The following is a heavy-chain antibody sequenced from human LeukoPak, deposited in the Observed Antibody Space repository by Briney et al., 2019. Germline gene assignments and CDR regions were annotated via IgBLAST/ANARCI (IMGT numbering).Heavy chain of an antibody. D-gene: IGHD3-22*01. V-gene: IGHV3-7*01. CDR3: ARDLVRRGYYYPYYFDY. Sequence: GGSLRLSCAASGFTFSSYWMSWVRQAPGKGLEWVANIKQDGSEKYYVDSVKGRFTISRGNAKNSLYLQMNSLRAEDTAVYYCARDLVRRGYYYPYYFDYWGQGTLVTVSS. J-gene: IGHJ4*02. CDR2: IKQDGSEK. CDR1: GFTFSSYW.